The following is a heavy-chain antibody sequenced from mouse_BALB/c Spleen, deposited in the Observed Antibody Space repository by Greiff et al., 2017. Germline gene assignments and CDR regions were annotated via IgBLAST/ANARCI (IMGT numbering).Heavy chain of an antibody. J-gene: IGHJ2*01. Sequence: QVQLQQSGAELMKPGASVKISCKATGYTFSSYWIEWVKQRPGHGLEWIGEILSGSGSTNYNEKFKGKATFTADTSSNTAYMQLSSLTSEDSAVYYGARRLDDGYYDYWGQGTTLTVSS. CDR2: ILSGSGST. CDR3: ARRLDDGYYDY. CDR1: GYTFSSYW. V-gene: IGHV1-9*01. D-gene: IGHD2-3*01.